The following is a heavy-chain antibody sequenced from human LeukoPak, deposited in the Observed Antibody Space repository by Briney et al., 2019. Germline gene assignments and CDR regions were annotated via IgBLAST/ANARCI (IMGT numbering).Heavy chain of an antibody. J-gene: IGHJ5*02. V-gene: IGHV4-34*01. CDR2: INHSGST. D-gene: IGHD6-13*01. CDR3: ARGPAAGTFDP. CDR1: GGSFSGYY. Sequence: PSETLFLTCAVYGGSFSGYYWSWIRQPPGKGLEWIGEINHSGSTNYNPSLKSRVTISVDTSKNQFSLKLSSVTAADTAVYYCARGPAAGTFDPWGQGTLVTVSS.